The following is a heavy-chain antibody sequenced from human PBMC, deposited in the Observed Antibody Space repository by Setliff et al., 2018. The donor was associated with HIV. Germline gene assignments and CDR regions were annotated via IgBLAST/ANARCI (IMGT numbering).Heavy chain of an antibody. J-gene: IGHJ6*03. CDR3: ARSGAGYSTGPLYYYMDV. D-gene: IGHD5-18*01. V-gene: IGHV1-2*04. Sequence: ASVKVSCKASRYAFTGYYMHWVRQAPGQGLEWMGWINPNSGGTNYAQKFQGWVTMTRDTSISTAYMELSRLGSDDTAVYYCARSGAGYSTGPLYYYMDVWGKGTTVTSP. CDR2: INPNSGGT. CDR1: RYAFTGYY.